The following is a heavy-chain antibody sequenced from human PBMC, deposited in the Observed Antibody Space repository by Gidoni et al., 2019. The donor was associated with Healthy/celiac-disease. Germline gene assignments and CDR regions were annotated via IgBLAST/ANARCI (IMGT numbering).Heavy chain of an antibody. CDR2: IYYSGST. J-gene: IGHJ3*02. D-gene: IGHD2-2*01. CDR3: ARRPDIVVVPAAGCGGAFDI. V-gene: IGHV4-39*01. CDR1: GGSISSSSYY. Sequence: QLQLQESGPGLVKPSETLSLTCTVSGGSISSSSYYWGWIRQPPGKGLEWIGSIYYSGSTYYNPSLKSRVTISVDTSKNQFSLKLSSVTAADTAVYYCARRPDIVVVPAAGCGGAFDIWGQGTMVTVSS.